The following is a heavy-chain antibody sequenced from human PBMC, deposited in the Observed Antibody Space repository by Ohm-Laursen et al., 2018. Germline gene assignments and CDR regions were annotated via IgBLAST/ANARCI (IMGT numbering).Heavy chain of an antibody. J-gene: IGHJ4*02. Sequence: SLRLSCAASGFTFSSYGMHWVRQAPGTGVEWVSGISWDSGSTGYAESVKGRFIISRDNAKNSLYLQMNSLRAEDTALYYCAKEFRGVYDSTNWGQGALVTVSS. D-gene: IGHD3-22*01. CDR1: GFTFSSYG. CDR2: ISWDSGST. V-gene: IGHV3-9*01. CDR3: AKEFRGVYDSTN.